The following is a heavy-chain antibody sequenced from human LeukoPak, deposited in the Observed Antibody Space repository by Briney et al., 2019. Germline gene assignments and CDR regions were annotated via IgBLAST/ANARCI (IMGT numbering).Heavy chain of an antibody. Sequence: PSETLSLTCTVSGYSISSGYYWGWIRQPPGKGLEWIGSIFHTGSTYDNPSLKSRVTTSVDTSKNQFSLSLNSVTAADTAVYYCARRRDGYNFGSFYFDYWGQGILVTVSS. CDR2: IFHTGST. J-gene: IGHJ4*02. V-gene: IGHV4-38-2*02. D-gene: IGHD5-24*01. CDR3: ARRRDGYNFGSFYFDY. CDR1: GYSISSGYY.